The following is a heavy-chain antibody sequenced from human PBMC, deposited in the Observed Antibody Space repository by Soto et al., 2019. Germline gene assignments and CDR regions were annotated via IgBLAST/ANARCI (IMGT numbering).Heavy chain of an antibody. Sequence: GGSLRLSCTASGFTFGDYAMSWFRQAPGKGLEWVGFIRSKTYAETTEYAASVKGRFTISRDDSKSIGYLQMNSLKTEDTAVYYCTRDRSTVATLNVDDGGQGTVVT. J-gene: IGHJ4*02. D-gene: IGHD5-12*01. CDR3: TRDRSTVATLNVDD. CDR1: GFTFGDYA. V-gene: IGHV3-49*03. CDR2: IRSKTYAETT.